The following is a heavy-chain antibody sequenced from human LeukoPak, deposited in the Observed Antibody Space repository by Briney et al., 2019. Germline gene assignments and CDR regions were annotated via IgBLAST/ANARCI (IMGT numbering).Heavy chain of an antibody. Sequence: GRSLRLSCAVSGFTFSNYAMHWVRQAPGKGLEWVALISYDGTNEYYADSVKGRFTISRDNAKNSLYLQMNSLRAEDTAVYYCARLVPAATDDAFDIWGQGTMVTVSS. CDR3: ARLVPAATDDAFDI. V-gene: IGHV3-30*03. CDR1: GFTFSNYA. CDR2: ISYDGTNE. J-gene: IGHJ3*02. D-gene: IGHD2-2*01.